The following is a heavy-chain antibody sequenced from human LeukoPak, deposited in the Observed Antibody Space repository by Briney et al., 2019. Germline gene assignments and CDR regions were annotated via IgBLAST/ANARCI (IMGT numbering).Heavy chain of an antibody. CDR3: ARGLSLVGATNDY. V-gene: IGHV4-34*01. D-gene: IGHD1-26*01. J-gene: IGHJ4*02. Sequence: SETLSLTCAVYGGSFSSYYWSWIRQPPGKGLEWIGEINHSGSTNYNPSLKSRVTISVDTSKNQFSLKLSSVTAADTAVYYCARGLSLVGATNDYWGQGTLVTVSS. CDR2: INHSGST. CDR1: GGSFSSYY.